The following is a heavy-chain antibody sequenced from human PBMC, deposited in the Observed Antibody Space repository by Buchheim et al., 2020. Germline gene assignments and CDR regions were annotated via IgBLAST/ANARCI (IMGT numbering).Heavy chain of an antibody. D-gene: IGHD2-2*01. J-gene: IGHJ6*02. V-gene: IGHV3-23*01. CDR1: GFTFSSYA. Sequence: EVQLLESGGGLVQPGGSLRLSCAASGFTFSSYAMSWVRQAPGKGLEWVSAISGSGGSTYYADSVKGRVTISRDNSQNTLYLQMNSLRAEDTAVYYCSTSYCSSTSCPYGMDVWGQGTT. CDR3: STSYCSSTSCPYGMDV. CDR2: ISGSGGST.